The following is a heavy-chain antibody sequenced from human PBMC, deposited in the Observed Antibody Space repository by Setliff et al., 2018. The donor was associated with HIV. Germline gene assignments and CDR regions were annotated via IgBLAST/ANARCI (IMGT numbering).Heavy chain of an antibody. Sequence: SETLSLTCTVSGGSIISSHWWSWVRQPPGKGLEWIGEIFHSGSPNYNPSLKSRLTISVDKSKNRFSLKLTSVTAADTAVYYCARVGLPYNSGRLDQWGQGSLVTVSS. D-gene: IGHD5-18*01. CDR2: IFHSGSP. CDR1: GGSIISSHW. CDR3: ARVGLPYNSGRLDQ. J-gene: IGHJ4*02. V-gene: IGHV4-4*02.